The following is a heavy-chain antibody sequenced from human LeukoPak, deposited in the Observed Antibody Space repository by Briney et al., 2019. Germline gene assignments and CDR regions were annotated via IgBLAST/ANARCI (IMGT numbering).Heavy chain of an antibody. CDR2: ISGDGGST. V-gene: IGHV3-43*02. CDR3: AKDILSEQWHDAFDI. CDR1: GFIVDDYA. Sequence: GGSLRLSCAASGFIVDDYAMYWVRQAPGKWLEWVAPISGDGGSTYYADSVKGRFTISRDKCENSLFLQMNSLRTEDTALYYCAKDILSEQWHDAFDIWGQGTMVTVSS. D-gene: IGHD6-19*01. J-gene: IGHJ3*02.